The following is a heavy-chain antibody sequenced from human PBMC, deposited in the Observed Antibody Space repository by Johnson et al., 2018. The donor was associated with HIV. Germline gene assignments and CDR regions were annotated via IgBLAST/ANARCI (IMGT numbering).Heavy chain of an antibody. CDR2: ISYDGSNK. CDR1: GFTFSSYA. J-gene: IGHJ3*02. Sequence: QVKLVESGGGVVRPGGSLRLSCAASGFTFSSYAMHWVRQAPGKGLEWVAVISYDGSNKYYADSVKGRFTISRDNSKNSLYLQMYSLRGEDTAVYYGAKPRGLYQGAFDIWGQGTMVTVSS. D-gene: IGHD2-2*02. CDR3: AKPRGLYQGAFDI. V-gene: IGHV3-30-3*02.